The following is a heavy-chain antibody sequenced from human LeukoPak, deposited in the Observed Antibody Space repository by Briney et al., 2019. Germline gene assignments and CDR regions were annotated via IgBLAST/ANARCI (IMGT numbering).Heavy chain of an antibody. CDR2: IYWDDDK. J-gene: IGHJ3*01. Sequence: SGPTLVNPTQILTLTCTFSGFSLSTSGVGVGWIRQPPGKALEWLALIYWDDDKRYSPSLKSRLTITKDTSKNQVVLTMTNMDPVDTATYYCAHRMVVAATRYAFDVWGQGTMVTVSS. D-gene: IGHD2-15*01. V-gene: IGHV2-5*02. CDR3: AHRMVVAATRYAFDV. CDR1: GFSLSTSGVG.